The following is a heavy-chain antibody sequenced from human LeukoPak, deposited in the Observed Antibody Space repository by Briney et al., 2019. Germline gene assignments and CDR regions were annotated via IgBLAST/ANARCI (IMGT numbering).Heavy chain of an antibody. V-gene: IGHV3-7*01. CDR1: GFTFSSYW. J-gene: IGHJ6*03. CDR2: IKQDGSEK. CDR3: ARDSVYSDSTGLDYMDV. D-gene: IGHD3-22*01. Sequence: GGSLGLSCAASGFTFSSYWMSWVRQAPGKGLEWVANIKQDGSEKYYVDSVKGRFTISRGNAKNSLYLQMSGLSAEDTAVYYCARDSVYSDSTGLDYMDVWGKGTTVTVSS.